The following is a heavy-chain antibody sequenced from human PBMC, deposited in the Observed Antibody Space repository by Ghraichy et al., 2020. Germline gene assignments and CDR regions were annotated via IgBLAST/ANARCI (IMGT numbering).Heavy chain of an antibody. D-gene: IGHD1-26*01. V-gene: IGHV3-21*01. Sequence: ETLRLSCAASGFTFSNYSMSWVRQAPGKGLEWVSSISTSSSHMYYADSVKGRFTISRDNAKNSVYLQMNSLRAEDTAVYYCTTMIVGATPDFWGQGTLVTVSS. CDR3: TTMIVGATPDF. J-gene: IGHJ4*02. CDR1: GFTFSNYS. CDR2: ISTSSSHM.